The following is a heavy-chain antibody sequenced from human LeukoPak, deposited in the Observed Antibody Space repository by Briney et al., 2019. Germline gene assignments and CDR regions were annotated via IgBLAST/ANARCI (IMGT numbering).Heavy chain of an antibody. V-gene: IGHV3-33*01. J-gene: IGHJ3*02. Sequence: GGSLRLSCAASGFTFSDYGMHWVRQGPGKGLEWVAVIWYDGSNKYYADSVNGRFTISRDNSKNTLHPQMNSLRAEDTAVYYCARERYGSDDAFDIWGQGTMVTVSS. CDR2: IWYDGSNK. CDR3: ARERYGSDDAFDI. CDR1: GFTFSDYG. D-gene: IGHD3-10*01.